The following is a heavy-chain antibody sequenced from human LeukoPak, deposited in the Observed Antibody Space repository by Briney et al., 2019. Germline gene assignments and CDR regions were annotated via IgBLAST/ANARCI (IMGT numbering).Heavy chain of an antibody. V-gene: IGHV3-33*01. CDR3: ARDSYPPSYYYDSSGYWPYAFDI. CDR1: GFTFSSYG. Sequence: PGGSLRLSCAASGFTFSSYGMHWVRQAPGKGLEWVAVIWYDGSNKYYADSVKGRFTISRGNSKNTLYLQMNSLRAEDTAVYYCARDSYPPSYYYDSSGYWPYAFDIWGQGTMVTVSS. D-gene: IGHD3-22*01. CDR2: IWYDGSNK. J-gene: IGHJ3*02.